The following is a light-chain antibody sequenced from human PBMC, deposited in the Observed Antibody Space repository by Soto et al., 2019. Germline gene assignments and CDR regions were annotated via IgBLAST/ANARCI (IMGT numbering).Light chain of an antibody. Sequence: EVVMTQSPATLSVSPGERATLSCRASQSVTSNYLAWYQQKLGQAPRLIIYGVSSRETGVPDRFSGSGSGTEFTLTISRLEPEDVAVYYCQQYTDWPLTFGQGTKVDI. CDR1: QSVTSNY. V-gene: IGKV3-20*01. CDR3: QQYTDWPLT. CDR2: GVS. J-gene: IGKJ1*01.